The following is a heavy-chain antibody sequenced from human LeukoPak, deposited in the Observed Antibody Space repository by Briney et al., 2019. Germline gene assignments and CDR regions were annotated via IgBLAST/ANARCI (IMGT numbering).Heavy chain of an antibody. CDR1: GFTFSFYG. CDR2: IWYDGSNK. Sequence: GGSLRLSCAASGFTFSFYGMHWVRQAPDKGLEWVAFIWYDGSNKYYADSVKGRFSISRDNSKNTLYLQMNSLRAEDTAVYYCARVSGSYHIDAFDIWGQGTMVTVSS. J-gene: IGHJ3*02. V-gene: IGHV3-33*01. CDR3: ARVSGSYHIDAFDI. D-gene: IGHD1-26*01.